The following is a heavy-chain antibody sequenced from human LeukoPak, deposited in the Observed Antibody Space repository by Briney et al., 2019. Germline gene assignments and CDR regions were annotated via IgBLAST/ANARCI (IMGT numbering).Heavy chain of an antibody. Sequence: PGGSLRLSCAASRFTFSSYWMHWVRQAPGKGLVWVSRINSDGSSTSYADSVKGRFTISRDNAKNSLYLQMNSLRAEDTAVYYCASDPGYSGYDYPAYWGQGTLVTVSS. V-gene: IGHV3-74*01. D-gene: IGHD5-12*01. CDR3: ASDPGYSGYDYPAY. CDR1: RFTFSSYW. J-gene: IGHJ4*02. CDR2: INSDGSST.